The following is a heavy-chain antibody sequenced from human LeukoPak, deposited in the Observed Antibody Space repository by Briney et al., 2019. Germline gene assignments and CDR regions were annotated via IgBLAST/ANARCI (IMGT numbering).Heavy chain of an antibody. V-gene: IGHV3-23*01. CDR3: AKGLQSGSYWGYFDC. CDR2: IIGSGVST. D-gene: IGHD1-26*01. J-gene: IGHJ4*02. CDR1: GFTPSTYA. Sequence: PGGSLRLSCAASGFTPSTYAMSWVRRAPGKGLEWVSRIIGSGVSTYYTDSVKGRFTISRDNSKNTLYLQMNSLRAEDTAVYYCAKGLQSGSYWGYFDCWGQGTLVTVSS.